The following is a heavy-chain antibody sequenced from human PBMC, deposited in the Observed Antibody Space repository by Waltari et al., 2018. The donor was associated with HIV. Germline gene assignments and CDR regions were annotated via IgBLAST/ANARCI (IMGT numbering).Heavy chain of an antibody. CDR2: VWYDGKNK. V-gene: IGHV3-33*01. D-gene: IGHD3-22*01. J-gene: IGHJ4*02. Sequence: QVQLVASGGGVGQPGRSLRLSWAAPGFPFSGFGRHWVRQAPGKGLEWLAVVWYDGKNKYYADSVKGRFTVSRDNSKNTLFLQMNSLRVDDTAVYYCARTPYDTSGYCFDYWGQGTLVTVSS. CDR1: GFPFSGFG. CDR3: ARTPYDTSGYCFDY.